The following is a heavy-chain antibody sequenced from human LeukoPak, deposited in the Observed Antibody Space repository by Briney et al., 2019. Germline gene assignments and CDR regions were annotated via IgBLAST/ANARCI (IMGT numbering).Heavy chain of an antibody. V-gene: IGHV1-2*02. J-gene: IGHJ6*03. Sequence: ASVKVSCKASGYTFTSYAMNWVRQAPGQGLEWRGWINPNSGGTNYAQKFQGRVTMTRDTSISTAYMELSRLRSDDTAVYYCARAPLPYSSGWYLGETPNYYYYYMDVWGKGTTVTVSS. CDR3: ARAPLPYSSGWYLGETPNYYYYYMDV. CDR1: GYTFTSYA. CDR2: INPNSGGT. D-gene: IGHD6-19*01.